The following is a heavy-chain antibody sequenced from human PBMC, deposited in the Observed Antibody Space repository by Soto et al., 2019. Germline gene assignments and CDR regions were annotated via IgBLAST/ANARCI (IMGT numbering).Heavy chain of an antibody. V-gene: IGHV3-74*01. D-gene: IGHD1-1*01. Sequence: EVQLVESGGGLVQPGGSLRLSCAASGFTFSGYWMHWVRQSPGKGLVWVSRLNSDGSITSYADSVKGRFTISRDNAKKTLYLQMTSLRAEATAVYFCARGGAYNRAWLSWGPGTLVTVSS. CDR3: ARGGAYNRAWLS. J-gene: IGHJ4*02. CDR2: LNSDGSIT. CDR1: GFTFSGYW.